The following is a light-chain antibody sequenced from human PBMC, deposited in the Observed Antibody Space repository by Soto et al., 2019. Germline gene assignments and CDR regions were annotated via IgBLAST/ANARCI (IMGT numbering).Light chain of an antibody. CDR3: QQYGSSPGT. V-gene: IGKV3-20*01. CDR1: QSVSSTH. CDR2: GAS. Sequence: DIVFFQVSGPLSFSPGERAPLSCRGSQSVSSTHLAWYQQKPGQAPRLLIYGASTRATGIPARFSGSGSGTEFTLTISRVEPQDIAVYFCQQYGSSPGTFGQGTKVDIK. J-gene: IGKJ1*01.